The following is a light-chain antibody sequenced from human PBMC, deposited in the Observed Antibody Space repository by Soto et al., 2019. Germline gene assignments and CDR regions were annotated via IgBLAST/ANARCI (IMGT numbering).Light chain of an antibody. CDR1: QSVSSN. Sequence: EIALSQSPDTLSLSPGERATLSCRASQSVSSNYLAWYQQKPGQAPRLLIYGASTRATGIPARFSGSGSGTEFTLTISSLQSEDFAVYYCQQYNNWPRTFGQGTKVDI. CDR2: GAS. CDR3: QQYNNWPRT. J-gene: IGKJ1*01. V-gene: IGKV3-15*01.